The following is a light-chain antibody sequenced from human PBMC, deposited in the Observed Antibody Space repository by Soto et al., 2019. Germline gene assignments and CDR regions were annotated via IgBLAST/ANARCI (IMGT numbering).Light chain of an antibody. CDR2: DVN. Sequence: QSALTQPASVSASPGQSVTLSCTGTSSDVGGYDFVSWYQQHPGKAPKLLIFDVNDRPSWVSDRFSGSKSGNTASLTISGLQAEDEAYYYCSSYGSTVRVLFGGGTKLTVL. CDR3: SSYGSTVRVL. V-gene: IGLV2-14*03. J-gene: IGLJ2*01. CDR1: SSDVGGYDF.